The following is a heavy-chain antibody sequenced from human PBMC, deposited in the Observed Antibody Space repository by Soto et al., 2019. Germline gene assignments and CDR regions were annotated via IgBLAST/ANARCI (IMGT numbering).Heavy chain of an antibody. CDR2: MNPQTGNT. V-gene: IGHV1-8*01. CDR3: ARLSEESSSSNYYYFYMDV. J-gene: IGHJ6*03. Sequence: ASVKVSCKASGYTFTRYDITWVRQATGQGLEWMGWMNPQTGNTAYAEKFQGRVTMTRSTSINTAYMELSGLRSEDTAVYYCARLSEESSSSNYYYFYMDVWGKGSTVTVSS. D-gene: IGHD6-6*01. CDR1: GYTFTRYD.